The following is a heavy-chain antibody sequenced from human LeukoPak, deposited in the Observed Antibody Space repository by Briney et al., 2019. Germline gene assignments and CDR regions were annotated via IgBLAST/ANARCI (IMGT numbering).Heavy chain of an antibody. J-gene: IGHJ3*02. Sequence: SQTLSLTCAVSGDSISSGGYSWSWIRQPPGKGLEWIGYIYHSGSTYYNPSLKSRVTISVDRSKNQFSLKLSSVTAADTAVYYCARAGGYSYGWVPAFDIWGQGTMVTVSS. CDR3: ARAGGYSYGWVPAFDI. V-gene: IGHV4-30-2*01. D-gene: IGHD5-18*01. CDR2: IYHSGST. CDR1: GDSISSGGYS.